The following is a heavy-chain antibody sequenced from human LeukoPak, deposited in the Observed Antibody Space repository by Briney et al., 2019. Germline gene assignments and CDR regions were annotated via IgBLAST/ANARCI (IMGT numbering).Heavy chain of an antibody. V-gene: IGHV3-38-3*01. J-gene: IGHJ4*02. Sequence: GGSLRLSCAASGFTVSSNEMSWVRQAPGKGLEWVSSISGGSTYYADSRKGRFTISRDNSKNTLYLQMNSLRAEDTAVYYCARGHQPYCGGDCPDYWGQGTLVTVSS. D-gene: IGHD2-21*02. CDR3: ARGHQPYCGGDCPDY. CDR2: ISGGST. CDR1: GFTVSSNE.